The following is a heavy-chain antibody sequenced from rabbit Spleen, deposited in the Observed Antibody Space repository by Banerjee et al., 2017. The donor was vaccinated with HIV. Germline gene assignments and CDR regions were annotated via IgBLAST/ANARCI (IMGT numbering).Heavy chain of an antibody. J-gene: IGHJ2*01. V-gene: IGHV1S40*01. Sequence: QSLEESGGDLVKPEGSLKLSCTASGFTLSSYYMNWVRQAPGKGLEWIGYIDPVFGITYYANWVNGRFTISKTSSTTVTLQMTGLTAADTASYFCARNYVNTFDPWGPGTLVTVS. CDR2: IDPVFGIT. D-gene: IGHD1-1*01. CDR3: ARNYVNTFDP. CDR1: GFTLSSYY.